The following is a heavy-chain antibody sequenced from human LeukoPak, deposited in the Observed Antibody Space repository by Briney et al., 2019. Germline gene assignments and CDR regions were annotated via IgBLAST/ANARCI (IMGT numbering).Heavy chain of an antibody. D-gene: IGHD4-17*01. CDR2: INPSGGST. V-gene: IGHV1-46*01. CDR3: ARDSTVTTFRGCVDP. J-gene: IGHJ5*02. CDR1: GYTFTNYY. Sequence: ASVKVSCKASGYTFTNYYVHWVRQAPGQGLEWMGVINPSGGSTNYAQGFQGRVTMTRDTSTSTVYMELSSLRSEDTAVYYCARDSTVTTFRGCVDPWGQGTLVTVSS.